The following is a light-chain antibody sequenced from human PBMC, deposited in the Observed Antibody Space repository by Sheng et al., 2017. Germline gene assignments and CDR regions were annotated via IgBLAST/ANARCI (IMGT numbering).Light chain of an antibody. V-gene: IGKV3-15*01. CDR2: GAS. CDR1: QSVSSN. Sequence: EIVLTQSPVTLSVSPGERATLSCRASQSVSSNLAWYQQKPGQAPRLLIYGASTRATGIPARFSGSGSGTEFTLTISSLQSEDFAVYYCQQYNNWPLTFGGGPRWRS. J-gene: IGKJ4*01. CDR3: QQYNNWPLT.